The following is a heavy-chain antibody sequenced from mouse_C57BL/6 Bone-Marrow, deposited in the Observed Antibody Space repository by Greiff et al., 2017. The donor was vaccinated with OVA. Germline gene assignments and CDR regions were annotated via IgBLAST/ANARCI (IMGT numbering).Heavy chain of an antibody. J-gene: IGHJ4*01. D-gene: IGHD1-1*01. CDR3: ARESNLLLRLYAMDY. V-gene: IGHV1-78*01. Sequence: VQLQQSDAELVKPGASVKISCKVSGYTFTDHTIHWMKQRPEQGLEWIGYIYPRDGSTKYNEKFKGKATLTADKSSSTAYMQLNSLKSEDSAVYFCARESNLLLRLYAMDYWGQGTSVTVSS. CDR2: IYPRDGST. CDR1: GYTFTDHT.